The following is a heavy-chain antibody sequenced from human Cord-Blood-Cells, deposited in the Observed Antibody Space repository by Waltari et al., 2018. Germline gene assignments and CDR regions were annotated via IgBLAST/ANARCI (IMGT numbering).Heavy chain of an antibody. CDR3: SKALTPVLRFLEWLLYNWFDP. J-gene: IGHJ5*02. Sequence: EVQLVESGGGLVQPGGSLRLSCAASGFTFSSYAMSWVRQAPGKGLEWVSAISGSVSSTYYADSVKGRFTITGDNSKHTLYLQMNRLRAEDTAVYYCSKALTPVLRFLEWLLYNWFDPWGQGTLVTVSS. D-gene: IGHD3-3*01. V-gene: IGHV3-23*04. CDR2: ISGSVSST. CDR1: GFTFSSYA.